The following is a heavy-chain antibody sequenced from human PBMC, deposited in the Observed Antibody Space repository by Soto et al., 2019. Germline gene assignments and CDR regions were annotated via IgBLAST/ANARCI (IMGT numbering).Heavy chain of an antibody. CDR3: AKFAGRQNDDLWSGTDP. D-gene: IGHD3-3*01. V-gene: IGHV3-74*01. CDR1: EGTCSDYG. Sequence: GGSLSLCWEASEGTCSDYGGHWVRQAPGKGLVWVARINPDGTTIAYADSAKGRLIISRDNSKNTLYLQMNSLRPEDTAVYFCAKFAGRQNDDLWSGTDPWGQGTLVTVS. CDR2: INPDGTTI. J-gene: IGHJ5*02.